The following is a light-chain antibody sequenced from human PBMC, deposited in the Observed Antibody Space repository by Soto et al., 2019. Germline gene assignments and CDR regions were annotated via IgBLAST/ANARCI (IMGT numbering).Light chain of an antibody. CDR2: GNS. Sequence: QLVLTQPPSVSGAPGQRVTISCTGSSSNIGAGYDVHWYQQLPGTAPKLLIYGNSNRPSGVPDRLSGSKSGTSASLAITGLQAEDEADYYCQSYDSSVSKVVFGGGTQLTVL. CDR3: QSYDSSVSKVV. J-gene: IGLJ2*01. CDR1: SSNIGAGYD. V-gene: IGLV1-40*01.